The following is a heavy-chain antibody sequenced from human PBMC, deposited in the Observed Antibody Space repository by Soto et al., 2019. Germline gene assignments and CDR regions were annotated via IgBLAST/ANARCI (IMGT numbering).Heavy chain of an antibody. J-gene: IGHJ5*02. D-gene: IGHD3-3*01. Sequence: PGGSLRLSCAASGFTFSSYWMHWVRQAPGKGLVWVSRINSDGSSTSYADSVKGRFTISRDNAKNTLYLQMNSLRAEDTAVYYCARAPRYDFWSGYYGPWGQGTLVTGSS. CDR3: ARAPRYDFWSGYYGP. V-gene: IGHV3-74*01. CDR2: INSDGSST. CDR1: GFTFSSYW.